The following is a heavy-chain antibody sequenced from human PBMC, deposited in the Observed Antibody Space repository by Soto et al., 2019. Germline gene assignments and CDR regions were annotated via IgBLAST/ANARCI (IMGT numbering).Heavy chain of an antibody. Sequence: QGQLVQSGAEVKKPGASVKVSCKASGYTFTSYDISWVRQAPGQGLEWMGWISTYNGNTNYAQKLQGRVTMTTDTSTSTAYMELRSLRSDDTAVYYCARGFRVAATRWWFEPWGQGTLVTVSS. CDR2: ISTYNGNT. CDR3: ARGFRVAATRWWFEP. D-gene: IGHD2-15*01. CDR1: GYTFTSYD. J-gene: IGHJ5*02. V-gene: IGHV1-18*01.